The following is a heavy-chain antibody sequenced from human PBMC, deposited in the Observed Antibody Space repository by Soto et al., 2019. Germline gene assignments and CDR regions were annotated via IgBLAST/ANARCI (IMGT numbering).Heavy chain of an antibody. CDR1: GGIFSTYA. D-gene: IGHD3-10*01. V-gene: IGHV1-69*01. J-gene: IGHJ4*02. CDR2: IIPLFGTP. Sequence: QVQLVQSGAEVKKPGSSVKVSSKASGGIFSTYAISWLRQAPGQGLEWMGGIIPLFGTPNYAQRFQGRVTITADESTSTAYRELSRLRSEDTAVYYCARDRDDYGSGNYYNRIDFWGQGTLVTVSS. CDR3: ARDRDDYGSGNYYNRIDF.